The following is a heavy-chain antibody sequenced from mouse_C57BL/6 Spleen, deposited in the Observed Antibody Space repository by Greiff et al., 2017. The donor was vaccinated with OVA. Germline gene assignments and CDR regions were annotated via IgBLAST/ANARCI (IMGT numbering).Heavy chain of an antibody. J-gene: IGHJ4*01. Sequence: QVQLKQPGAELVRPGSSVKLSCKASGYTFTSYWMHWVKQRPIQGLEWIGNIDPSDSETHYNQKFKDKATLTVDKSSSTAYMQLSSLTSEDSAVYYCARWGFITTVVATRYAMDYWGQGTSVTVSS. D-gene: IGHD1-1*01. CDR2: IDPSDSET. V-gene: IGHV1-52*01. CDR3: ARWGFITTVVATRYAMDY. CDR1: GYTFTSYW.